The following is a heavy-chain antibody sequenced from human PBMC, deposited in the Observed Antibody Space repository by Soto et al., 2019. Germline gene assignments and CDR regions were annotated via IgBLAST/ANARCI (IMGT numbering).Heavy chain of an antibody. CDR1: GYSFTSLD. J-gene: IGHJ4*02. D-gene: IGHD1-26*01. CDR3: ARGVSAGVDY. Sequence: ASVKVSCKASGYSFTSLDINWVRQTAGQGLEWMGWMQPSTGRTGYAQKFQGRVTMTRDTSINTAYMELTTLTSDDTAFYYCARGVSAGVDYWGQGSLVTVSS. CDR2: MQPSTGRT. V-gene: IGHV1-8*01.